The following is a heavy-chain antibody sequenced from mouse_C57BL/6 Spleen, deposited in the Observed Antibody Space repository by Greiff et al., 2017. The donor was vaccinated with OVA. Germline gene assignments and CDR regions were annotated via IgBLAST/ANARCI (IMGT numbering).Heavy chain of an antibody. Sequence: EVQLQESGPELVKPGASVKISCKASGYSFTGYYMNWVKQSPEKSLEWIGEINPSTGGTTYNQKFKAKATLTVDKSSSTAYMQLKSLTSEDSAVYYCAKGSIHWYGDVWGTGTTVTVSS. J-gene: IGHJ1*03. CDR2: INPSTGGT. D-gene: IGHD1-1*02. CDR1: GYSFTGYY. V-gene: IGHV1-42*01. CDR3: AKGSIHWYGDV.